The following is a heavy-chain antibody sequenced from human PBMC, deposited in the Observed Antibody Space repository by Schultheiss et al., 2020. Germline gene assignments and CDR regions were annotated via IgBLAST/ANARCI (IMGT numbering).Heavy chain of an antibody. D-gene: IGHD3-22*01. CDR2: INHSGST. V-gene: IGHV4-34*01. CDR3: ARGNDSSGYYLGFDY. CDR1: GGSFSGYY. Sequence: SETLSLTCAVYGGSFSGYYWSWIRQPPGKGLEWIGEINHSGSTNYNPSLKSRVTISVDTSKNQFSLKLSSVTAADTAVYYCARGNDSSGYYLGFDYWGQGTLFTVSS. J-gene: IGHJ4*02.